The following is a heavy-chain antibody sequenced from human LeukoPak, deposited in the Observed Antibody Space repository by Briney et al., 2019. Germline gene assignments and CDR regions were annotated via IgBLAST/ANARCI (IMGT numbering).Heavy chain of an antibody. J-gene: IGHJ5*02. CDR3: ARTYSSSSFRFDP. Sequence: PGGSLRLSCAASGFTFSSYGMHWVRQAPGKGLEWVAVISYDGSNKYYADSVKGRFTISRDNSKNTLYLQMNSLRAEDTAVYYCARTYSSSSFRFDPWGQGTLVTVSS. CDR2: ISYDGSNK. CDR1: GFTFSSYG. D-gene: IGHD6-6*01. V-gene: IGHV3-30*03.